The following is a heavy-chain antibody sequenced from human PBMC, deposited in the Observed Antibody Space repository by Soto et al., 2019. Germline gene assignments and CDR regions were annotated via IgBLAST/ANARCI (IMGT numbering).Heavy chain of an antibody. Sequence: QITLKESGPTLVKPTQTLTLTCTFSGFSLSTSGVGVGWIRQPPGKALEWLALIYWDDDKRYSPSLNSRLTISMATSTNQVVLTMTNMATVDTATSFCAPSRPPRLLDHWGQGTLVTVSS. V-gene: IGHV2-5*02. D-gene: IGHD6-6*01. CDR3: APSRPPRLLDH. CDR1: GFSLSTSGVG. J-gene: IGHJ4*02. CDR2: IYWDDDK.